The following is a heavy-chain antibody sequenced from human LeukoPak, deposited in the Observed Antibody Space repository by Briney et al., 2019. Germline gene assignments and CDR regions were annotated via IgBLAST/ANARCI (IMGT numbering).Heavy chain of an antibody. CDR1: GYTFSSYW. CDR3: ARTMTSSVDY. J-gene: IGHJ4*01. CDR2: MNRDGSST. Sequence: GGSLRLSCAASGYTFSSYWMPWVRQAPGKGLAWYSQMNRDGSSTTYADSAKGAFTMSRDNANKTLSLQMSSLRGEDTAVYYCARTMTSSVDYWGQGTLVTVSS. D-gene: IGHD4-17*01. V-gene: IGHV3-74*01.